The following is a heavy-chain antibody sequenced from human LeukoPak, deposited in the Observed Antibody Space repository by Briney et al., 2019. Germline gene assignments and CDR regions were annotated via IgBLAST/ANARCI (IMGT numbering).Heavy chain of an antibody. CDR2: IIPILGIA. D-gene: IGHD3-22*01. J-gene: IGHJ3*02. V-gene: IGHV1-69*04. Sequence: GGSLRLSCAASGGTFSSYAISWVRQAPGQGLEWMGRIIPILGIANYAQKFQGRVTITADKSTSTAYMELSSLRSEDTAVYYCASLRAPYSSGYYYAAFDIWGQGTMVTVSS. CDR3: ASLRAPYSSGYYYAAFDI. CDR1: GGTFSSYA.